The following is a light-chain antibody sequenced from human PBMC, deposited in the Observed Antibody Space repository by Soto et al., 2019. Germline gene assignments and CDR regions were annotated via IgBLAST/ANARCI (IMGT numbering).Light chain of an antibody. J-gene: IGKJ2*01. Sequence: EIVLTQSPVTLSLSPGERATLSCRASQRISSNFLAWFQQKPGLPPRLLIYGASTRASGVPDRFSGGGSGTDFTLTISSLQPEDFATYYCQQANSFPYTFGQGTKVEIK. V-gene: IGKV3D-7*01. CDR1: QRISSNF. CDR3: QQANSFPYT. CDR2: GAS.